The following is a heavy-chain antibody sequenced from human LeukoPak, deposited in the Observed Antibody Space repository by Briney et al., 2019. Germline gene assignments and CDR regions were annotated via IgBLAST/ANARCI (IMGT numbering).Heavy chain of an antibody. CDR2: LNPTGGSP. Sequence: ASVKDSRKASGYTFTSYYIHWVRPTPRQGLEWMGVLNPTGGSPIYPQKFQGRVIMTRDTSTSKVYMELSSLRSEDTDVYYCARGDSGYYYGMGVWGKGTTVSVSS. D-gene: IGHD1-26*01. V-gene: IGHV1-46*01. J-gene: IGHJ6*04. CDR3: ARGDSGYYYGMGV. CDR1: GYTFTSYY.